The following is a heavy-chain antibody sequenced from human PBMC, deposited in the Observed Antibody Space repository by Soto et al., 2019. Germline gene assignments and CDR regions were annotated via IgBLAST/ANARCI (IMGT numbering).Heavy chain of an antibody. Sequence: EVQLVESGGGLVQPGRSLRLSCAASGFTFDDYAMHWVRQAPGKGLEWVSGISWNSGSIGYADSVKGRFTISRDKAKNSRYLQMNSLRAEDTALYYCAKDGRYYYYGMDVWGQGTTVTVSS. CDR1: GFTFDDYA. V-gene: IGHV3-9*01. CDR2: ISWNSGSI. CDR3: AKDGRYYYYGMDV. J-gene: IGHJ6*02.